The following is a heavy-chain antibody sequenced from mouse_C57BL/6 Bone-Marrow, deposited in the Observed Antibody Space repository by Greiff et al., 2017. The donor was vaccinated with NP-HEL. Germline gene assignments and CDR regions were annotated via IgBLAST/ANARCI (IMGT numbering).Heavy chain of an antibody. CDR1: GYSITSDY. Sequence: EVMLVESGPGLAKPSQTLSLTCSVTGYSITSDYWNWIRKFPGNKLEYMGYISYSGSTYYNPSLKSRISITRDTSKNQYYLQLNSVTTEDTATYYCARCGTTVVAPYWYFDVWGTGTTVTVSS. CDR2: ISYSGST. V-gene: IGHV3-8*01. CDR3: ARCGTTVVAPYWYFDV. J-gene: IGHJ1*03. D-gene: IGHD1-1*01.